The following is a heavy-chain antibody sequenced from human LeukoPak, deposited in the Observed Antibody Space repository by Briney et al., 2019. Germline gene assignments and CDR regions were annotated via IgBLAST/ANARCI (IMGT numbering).Heavy chain of an antibody. V-gene: IGHV4-59*01. CDR1: GGSISSYY. CDR2: IYYSGST. Sequence: SETLSLTCTVSGGSISSYYWSWIRQPPGKGLEWIGYIYYSGSTNYNPSLKSRVTISVDTSKNQFSLKLSSVTAADTAVYYCARVTYGMDVWGQGTTVTVSS. J-gene: IGHJ6*02. D-gene: IGHD3-16*01. CDR3: ARVTYGMDV.